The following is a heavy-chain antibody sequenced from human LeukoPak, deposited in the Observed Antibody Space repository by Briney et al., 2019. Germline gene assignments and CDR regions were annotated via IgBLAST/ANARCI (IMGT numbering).Heavy chain of an antibody. V-gene: IGHV4-59*01. Sequence: SETLSLTCTVSGGAITSYYWAWIRQPPGKGLEWIGYIYYSGSTNYNPSLKSRVTISVDTSKNQFSLKLSSVTAADTAVYYCARAIAVAGLAWFDPWGQGTLVTVSS. CDR3: ARAIAVAGLAWFDP. CDR2: IYYSGST. CDR1: GGAITSYY. J-gene: IGHJ5*02. D-gene: IGHD6-19*01.